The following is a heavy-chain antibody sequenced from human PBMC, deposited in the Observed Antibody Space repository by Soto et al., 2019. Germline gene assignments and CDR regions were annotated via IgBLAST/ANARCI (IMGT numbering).Heavy chain of an antibody. V-gene: IGHV3-30-3*01. CDR3: ARGGSYSSPPFDY. CDR2: ISYDGSNK. Sequence: GGSQRLSGAACEFTVSGYARHWVRQAPGKGLEWVAVISYDGSNKYYADSVKGRFTISRDNSKNTLYLQMNSLRAEDTAVYYCARGGSYSSPPFDYWGQGTLVTVSS. CDR1: EFTVSGYA. J-gene: IGHJ4*02. D-gene: IGHD1-26*01.